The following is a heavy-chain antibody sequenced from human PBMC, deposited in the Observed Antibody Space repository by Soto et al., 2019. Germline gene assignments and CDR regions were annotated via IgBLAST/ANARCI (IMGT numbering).Heavy chain of an antibody. CDR3: ASGGWLIFDY. V-gene: IGHV5-10-1*01. CDR1: GYRFTSYG. D-gene: IGHD3-22*01. CDR2: IDPSDSYT. Sequence: PGESLRISCKGAGYRFTSYGSSWVRQMPGKGLEWMGRIDPSDSYTNYSPSFQGHVTISADKSISTAYLQWSSLKASDTAMYYCASGGWLIFDYWGQGTLVTVSS. J-gene: IGHJ4*02.